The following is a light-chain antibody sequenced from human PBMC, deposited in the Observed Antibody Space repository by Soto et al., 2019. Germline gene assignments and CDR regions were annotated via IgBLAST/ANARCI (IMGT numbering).Light chain of an antibody. CDR3: SSYTNINTRACV. Sequence: ALTQPASVSGSPGQSITISCTGTNGDIGSYNRVSWYQQHPGKAPKLIIYEVTDRPSGVSNRFSGSKSGNTASLTISGLQAEDEAEYYCSSYTNINTRACVFGTGTKVTVL. CDR2: EVT. J-gene: IGLJ1*01. V-gene: IGLV2-14*01. CDR1: NGDIGSYNR.